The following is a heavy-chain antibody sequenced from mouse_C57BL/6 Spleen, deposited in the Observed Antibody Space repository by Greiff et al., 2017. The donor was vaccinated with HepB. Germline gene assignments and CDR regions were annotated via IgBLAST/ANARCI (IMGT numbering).Heavy chain of an antibody. CDR1: GYTFTSYG. Sequence: VKLVESGAELARPGASVKLSCKASGYTFTSYGISWVKQRTGQGLEWIGEIYPRSGNTYYNEKFKGKATLTADKSSSTAYMELRSLTSEDSAVYFCARSGELFYAMDYWGQGTSVTVSS. V-gene: IGHV1-81*01. CDR2: IYPRSGNT. CDR3: ARSGELFYAMDY. J-gene: IGHJ4*01. D-gene: IGHD1-1*02.